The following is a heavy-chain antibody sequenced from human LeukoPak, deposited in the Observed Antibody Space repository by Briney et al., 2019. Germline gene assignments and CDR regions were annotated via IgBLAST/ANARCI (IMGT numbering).Heavy chain of an antibody. D-gene: IGHD3-3*01. CDR3: ARGPYYDSWSGAGY. CDR1: GYTFRDFG. J-gene: IGHJ4*02. V-gene: IGHV1-18*01. CDR2: ITTYNGNT. Sequence: GASVKVSCTASGYTFRDFGISWVRQAQGEGLERMGWITTYNGNTNYIQKLQGRVTMTTDTSTSTAYMELRSLRSDDTAVYYCARGPYYDSWSGAGYWGQGTLVTVSS.